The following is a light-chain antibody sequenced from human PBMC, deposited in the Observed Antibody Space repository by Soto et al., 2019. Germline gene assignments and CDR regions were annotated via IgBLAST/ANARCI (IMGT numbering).Light chain of an antibody. CDR1: QSIGRW. Sequence: DIQMTQSPSTLSAFVGGRVTITCRASQSIGRWLAWYQQKPGKAPKLLIYDASSLESGVPSRFSGSGSGTEFTLTISSLRPDDFATYYCQQYNTYSPERTFGQGTKVDIK. CDR2: DAS. J-gene: IGKJ1*01. V-gene: IGKV1-5*01. CDR3: QQYNTYSPERT.